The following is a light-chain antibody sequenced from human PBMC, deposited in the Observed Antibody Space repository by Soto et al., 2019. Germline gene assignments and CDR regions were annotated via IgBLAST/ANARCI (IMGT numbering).Light chain of an antibody. Sequence: ALRMTQSPSSFSASTGDRVTITCRASQAISSYLAWYQQKPGKAPKLLIYTASTLQSGVPSRFSGSGSGTDFTLTISRLQSEDFATYYCQQYYSYPQAFGLGTKVEIK. CDR2: TAS. V-gene: IGKV1-8*01. CDR3: QQYYSYPQA. CDR1: QAISSY. J-gene: IGKJ1*01.